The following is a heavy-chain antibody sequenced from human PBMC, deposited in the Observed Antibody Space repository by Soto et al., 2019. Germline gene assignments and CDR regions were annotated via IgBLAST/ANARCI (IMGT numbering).Heavy chain of an antibody. CDR1: GGSISSYY. Sequence: SETLSLTCTVSGGSISSYYWSWIRQPPGKGLEWIGYIYYSGSTNYNPSLKSRVTISVDTSKNQFSLKLSSVTAADTAVYYCARGGSSGYQKFDYWGQGTLVPVSS. D-gene: IGHD3-22*01. CDR3: ARGGSSGYQKFDY. CDR2: IYYSGST. J-gene: IGHJ4*02. V-gene: IGHV4-59*01.